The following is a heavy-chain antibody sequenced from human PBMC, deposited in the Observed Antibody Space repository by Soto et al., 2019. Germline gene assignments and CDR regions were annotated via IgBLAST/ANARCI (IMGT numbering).Heavy chain of an antibody. Sequence: QVQLQESGPGLVKPSETVSATCNVSGGSTSGYYWTWIRQSPGKGLEWIGYIHSSGTTTYNPSLKSRVTISIDTSKNQVYLRVTSVTAADTAIYYCARHKKWAEQGWFDPWGQGTQVTVSS. V-gene: IGHV4-59*01. CDR3: ARHKKWAEQGWFDP. CDR1: GGSTSGYY. J-gene: IGHJ5*02. CDR2: IHSSGTT. D-gene: IGHD1-26*01.